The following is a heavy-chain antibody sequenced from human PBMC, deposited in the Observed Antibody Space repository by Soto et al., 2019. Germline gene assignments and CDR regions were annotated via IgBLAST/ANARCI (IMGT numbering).Heavy chain of an antibody. J-gene: IGHJ4*02. Sequence: SETLSLTCTVSGGSISSSSYYWGWIRQPPGKGLEWIGSIYYSGSTYYNPSLKSRVTISVDTSKNQFSLKLSSVTAADTAVYYCARHIYDSSGYYPLPPDYWGQGTLVTVSS. CDR3: ARHIYDSSGYYPLPPDY. CDR2: IYYSGST. V-gene: IGHV4-39*01. CDR1: GGSISSSSYY. D-gene: IGHD3-22*01.